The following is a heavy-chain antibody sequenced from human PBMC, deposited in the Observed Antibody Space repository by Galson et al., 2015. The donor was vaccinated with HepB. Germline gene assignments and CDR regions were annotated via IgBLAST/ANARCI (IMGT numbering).Heavy chain of an antibody. Sequence: SLRLSCAASGFTFSDYWMSWVRQAPGRGLEWVANIKQDGSEIYYVDSVKGRFTISRDNAKNSLFLQMNSLRAEDTAVYYCARARRGYFDSSDYYFDYWGQGTLVTVSS. CDR2: IKQDGSEI. V-gene: IGHV3-7*03. CDR1: GFTFSDYW. J-gene: IGHJ4*02. CDR3: ARARRGYFDSSDYYFDY. D-gene: IGHD3-22*01.